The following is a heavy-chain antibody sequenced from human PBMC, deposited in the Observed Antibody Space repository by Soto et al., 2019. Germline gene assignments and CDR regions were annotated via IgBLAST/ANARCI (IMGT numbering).Heavy chain of an antibody. D-gene: IGHD2-8*02. CDR3: AREGSGTDYYYYMDV. Sequence: QVQLVQSGAEVKKPGSSVKVSCKASGGTFSSYTISWVRQAPGQGLEWMGRIIPILGIANYAQKFQGRVTITADKYTSTAYMELSSLRSEDTAVYYCAREGSGTDYYYYMDVWGKGTTVTVSS. CDR1: GGTFSSYT. CDR2: IIPILGIA. J-gene: IGHJ6*03. V-gene: IGHV1-69*08.